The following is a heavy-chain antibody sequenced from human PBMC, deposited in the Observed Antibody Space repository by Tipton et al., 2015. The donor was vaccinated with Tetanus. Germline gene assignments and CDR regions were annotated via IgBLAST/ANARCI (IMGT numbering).Heavy chain of an antibody. V-gene: IGHV4-31*03. CDR3: ARDQARGARGWNYFDY. D-gene: IGHD1-26*01. Sequence: TLSLTCTVSGGSISSGGYYWSWIRQHPGKGLEWIGDIYYSGSTYYNPSLKSRVTISVDTSKNQFSLKLNSVTAADTAVYYCARDQARGARGWNYFDYWGLGTLVTASS. CDR1: GGSISSGGYY. CDR2: IYYSGST. J-gene: IGHJ4*02.